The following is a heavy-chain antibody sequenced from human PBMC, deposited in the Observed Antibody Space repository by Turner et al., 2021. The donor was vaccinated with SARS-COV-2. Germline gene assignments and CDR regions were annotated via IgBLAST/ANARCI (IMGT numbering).Heavy chain of an antibody. CDR1: GYSFTSYW. CDR2: IYPGDSDT. J-gene: IGHJ4*02. D-gene: IGHD2-15*01. V-gene: IGHV5-51*01. Sequence: EVQLVQSGAEVKKPGESLKISCKGSGYSFTSYWIGWVRQMPGKGLEWMGIIYPGDSDTRYSPSFQGQVTISADKSISTAYLQWSSLKASDTAMYYCARQREDCSGDSCYFLDYFDFWGQGTLVTVSS. CDR3: ARQREDCSGDSCYFLDYFDF.